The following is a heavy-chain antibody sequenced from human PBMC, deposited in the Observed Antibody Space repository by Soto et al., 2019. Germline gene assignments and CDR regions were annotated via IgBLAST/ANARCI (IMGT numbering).Heavy chain of an antibody. D-gene: IGHD4-17*01. V-gene: IGHV1-69*12. J-gene: IGHJ6*02. CDR1: GGSLSNYG. CDR2: IIPVFGTP. CDR3: ARGDATKTVVTTYSAMDV. Sequence: QVQLVQSGAEVKKPGSSVKVSCKASGGSLSNYGISWVRQAPGQGLEWMGAIIPVFGTPNYAQKFQDRVTITADESTTTAYMEVRSLTSEDTAVYYCARGDATKTVVTTYSAMDVWGQGTTVTVSS.